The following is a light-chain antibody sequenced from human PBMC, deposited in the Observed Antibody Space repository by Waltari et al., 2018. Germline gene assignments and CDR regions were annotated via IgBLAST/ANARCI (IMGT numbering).Light chain of an antibody. CDR3: SSYRSSSTLVV. CDR1: TSDGGGGNF. J-gene: IGLJ2*01. CDR2: DVT. V-gene: IGLV2-14*03. Sequence: QSALTPPASLSGSTGQSITISSPGTTSDGGGGNFAACYQQYPGKVPKPLIYDVTNRPSGVSNRFSGSKSGSTASLTISGLQAEDEADYYCSSYRSSSTLVVFGGGTKLIVL.